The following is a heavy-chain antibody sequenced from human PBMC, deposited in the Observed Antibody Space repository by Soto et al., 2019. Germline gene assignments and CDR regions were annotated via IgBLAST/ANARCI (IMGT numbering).Heavy chain of an antibody. J-gene: IGHJ4*02. CDR3: AKDRKGSYCSGGTCYSFDY. Sequence: EVQLLESGGGLVQPGGSLRLSCAASGFTLGTYVMTWVRQAPGKGREWVSAISGSGGSTNYADPVKGRFTISRDNTKNTLYLQMNSLRVGDTAVYYCAKDRKGSYCSGGTCYSFDYWGQGTLVTVPS. D-gene: IGHD2-15*01. V-gene: IGHV3-23*01. CDR2: ISGSGGST. CDR1: GFTLGTYV.